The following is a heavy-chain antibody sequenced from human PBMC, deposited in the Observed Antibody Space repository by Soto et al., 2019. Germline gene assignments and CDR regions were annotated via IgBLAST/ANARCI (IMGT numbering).Heavy chain of an antibody. CDR3: ATAIADDAFDI. J-gene: IGHJ3*02. Sequence: ASVKVSCKASGYTFTSYAMHWVRQAPGQRLEWMGWINAGNGNTKYSQKFQGRVTITRDTSASTAYMELSSLRSEDTAVYFCATAIADDAFDIWGRGTMVTVSS. CDR1: GYTFTSYA. D-gene: IGHD2-2*01. V-gene: IGHV1-3*01. CDR2: INAGNGNT.